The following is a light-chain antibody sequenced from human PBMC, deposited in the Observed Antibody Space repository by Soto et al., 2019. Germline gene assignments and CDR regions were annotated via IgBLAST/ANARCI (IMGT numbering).Light chain of an antibody. J-gene: IGKJ4*01. CDR3: QQLKTYPVT. CDR1: QGVSRY. CDR2: AAS. V-gene: IGKV1-9*01. Sequence: IQLTQSPSSLSASVGDSVTITCRASQGVSRYLSWYQQKPGRAPILLISAASTLQSGVPARFSGSGSGTDFTLSITSLQPEDFATYYCQQLKTYPVTFGGGTKVESK.